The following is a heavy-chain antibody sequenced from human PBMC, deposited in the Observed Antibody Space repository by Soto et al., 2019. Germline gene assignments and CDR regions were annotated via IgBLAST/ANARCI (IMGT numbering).Heavy chain of an antibody. CDR3: AREPLHLVVAAKAWFDP. CDR2: TYYRSKWYN. Sequence: SQTLSLTCAISGDSVSSNSAAWNWIRQSPLRGLEWLGRTYYRSKWYNDYAVSVKSRITINPDTSKNQFSLQLNSVTPEDTAVYYCAREPLHLVVAAKAWFDPWGQGTLVTVSS. J-gene: IGHJ5*02. CDR1: GDSVSSNSAA. D-gene: IGHD2-15*01. V-gene: IGHV6-1*01.